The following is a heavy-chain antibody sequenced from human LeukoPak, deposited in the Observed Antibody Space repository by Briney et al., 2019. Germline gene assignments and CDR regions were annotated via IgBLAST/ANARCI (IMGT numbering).Heavy chain of an antibody. CDR3: ARAIYSGSFDY. CDR1: GYTFTTFG. D-gene: IGHD2-15*01. V-gene: IGHV1-18*01. J-gene: IGHJ4*02. CDR2: ISAYNGNT. Sequence: ASVKVSCKASGYTFTTFGISWVRQAPGHVLEWMGWISAYNGNTYYAQKFQGRVTMTTDTSTSTAYLELRTLRSDDTAFYYCARAIYSGSFDYWGQGTLVSVSS.